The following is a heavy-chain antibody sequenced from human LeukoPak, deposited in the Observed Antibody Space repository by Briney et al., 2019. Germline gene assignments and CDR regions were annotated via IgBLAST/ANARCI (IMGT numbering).Heavy chain of an antibody. D-gene: IGHD3-10*01. CDR3: ARDFLGRGVLFDY. CDR2: VYSTGTT. V-gene: IGHV4-4*07. Sequence: SETLSLTCTVSGDSMISYYWSWIRQPAGKGLKWIGRVYSTGTTTYNPSLESRVTMSIDTSKNQFSLKLTSVTAADTAVYYCARDFLGRGVLFDYWGQGILVTVSS. J-gene: IGHJ4*02. CDR1: GDSMISYY.